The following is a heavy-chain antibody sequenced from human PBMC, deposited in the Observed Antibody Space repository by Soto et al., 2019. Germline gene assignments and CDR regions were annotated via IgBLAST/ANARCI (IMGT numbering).Heavy chain of an antibody. CDR1: VFTFSSYG. CDR3: AKDALSVLMVYAIAPKPVDY. D-gene: IGHD2-8*01. V-gene: IGHV3-30*18. J-gene: IGHJ4*02. Sequence: PGGSLRLSCAASVFTFSSYGMHWVRQAPGKGLEWVAVISYDGSNKYYADSVKGRFTISRDNSKNTLYLQMNSLRAEDTAVYYCAKDALSVLMVYAIAPKPVDYWGQGTLVTVSS. CDR2: ISYDGSNK.